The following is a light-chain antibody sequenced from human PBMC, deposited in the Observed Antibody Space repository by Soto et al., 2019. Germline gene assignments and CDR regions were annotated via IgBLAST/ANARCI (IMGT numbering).Light chain of an antibody. CDR1: QSVSSSY. Sequence: EIVLTQSPGTVSLSPGETATVSCRASQSVSSSYLAWYQQKLGQAPRLLIYGAASRATGIKDRFSGSGSGTEFTLTISRVEAADFAWYYGQQYGRSPQTVGQGTKVEI. V-gene: IGKV3-20*01. J-gene: IGKJ1*01. CDR3: QQYGRSPQT. CDR2: GAA.